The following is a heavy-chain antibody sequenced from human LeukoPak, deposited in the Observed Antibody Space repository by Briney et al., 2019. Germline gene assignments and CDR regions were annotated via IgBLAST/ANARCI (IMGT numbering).Heavy chain of an antibody. J-gene: IGHJ5*02. CDR2: FDPEDGET. D-gene: IGHD6-13*01. CDR3: ATVFIAAAGRWFDP. Sequence: ASVKVSCKVSGYTLTELSMHWVRQAPGKGLEWMGGFDPEDGETIYAQKFQGRVTMTEDTSTDTAYMELSSLRSEDTAVYYCATVFIAAAGRWFDPWGQGTLVTVSS. CDR1: GYTLTELS. V-gene: IGHV1-24*01.